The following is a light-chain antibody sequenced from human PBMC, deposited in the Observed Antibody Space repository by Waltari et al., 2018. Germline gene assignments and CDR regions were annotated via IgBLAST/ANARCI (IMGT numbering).Light chain of an antibody. CDR3: SSYTTTSTYV. V-gene: IGLV2-14*01. CDR1: SSDVGGYNY. J-gene: IGLJ1*01. Sequence: QSALTQPASVSGSPGQSITVSCTGTSSDVGGYNYVSWYQLHPGKAPKLIIYEVTNRPSGLSKRFSGSKYGNTASLTIPGLQTEDEADYYCSSYTTTSTYVFGSGTKVTVL. CDR2: EVT.